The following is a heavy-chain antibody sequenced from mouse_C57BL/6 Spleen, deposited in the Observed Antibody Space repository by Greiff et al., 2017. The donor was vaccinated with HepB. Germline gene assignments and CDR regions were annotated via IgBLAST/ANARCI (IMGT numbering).Heavy chain of an antibody. Sequence: VQLQQPGAELVKPGASVKMSCKASGYTFTSYWITWVKQRPGQGLEWIGDIYPGSGSTNYNEKFKSKATLTVDTSSSTAYMQLSSLTSEDSAVYYCARGSTMVTSSFAYWGQGTLVTVSA. CDR1: GYTFTSYW. D-gene: IGHD2-2*01. CDR2: IYPGSGST. J-gene: IGHJ3*01. V-gene: IGHV1-55*01. CDR3: ARGSTMVTSSFAY.